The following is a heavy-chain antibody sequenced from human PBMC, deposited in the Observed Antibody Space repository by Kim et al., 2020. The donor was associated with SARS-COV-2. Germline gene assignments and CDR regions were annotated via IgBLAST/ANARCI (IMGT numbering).Heavy chain of an antibody. CDR2: ISGSGGST. CDR1: GFTFSSYA. D-gene: IGHD2-15*01. V-gene: IGHV3-23*01. Sequence: GGSLRLSYAASGFTFSSYAMSWVRQAPGKGLEWVSAISGSGGSTYYADSVKGRFTISRDNSKNTLYLQMNSLRAEDTAVYYCAKDHGRSGPILPYYWGQGTLVTVSS. CDR3: AKDHGRSGPILPYY. J-gene: IGHJ4*02.